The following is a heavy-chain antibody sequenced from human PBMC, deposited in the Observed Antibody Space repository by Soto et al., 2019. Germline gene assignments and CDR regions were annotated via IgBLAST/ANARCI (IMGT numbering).Heavy chain of an antibody. CDR3: AKLSRADYYYGMDV. J-gene: IGHJ6*02. CDR1: GFTFSSYG. Sequence: QVQLVESGGGVVQPGRSLRLSCAASGFTFSSYGMHWVRQAPGKGLEWVAVISYDGSNKYYADSVKGRFTISRDNSKNTLYLQMNSLRAEDTAVYYCAKLSRADYYYGMDVWGQGTTVTVSS. CDR2: ISYDGSNK. V-gene: IGHV3-30*18.